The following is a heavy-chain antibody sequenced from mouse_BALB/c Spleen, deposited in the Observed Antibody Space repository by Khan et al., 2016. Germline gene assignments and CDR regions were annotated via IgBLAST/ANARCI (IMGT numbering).Heavy chain of an antibody. CDR3: ARQEDYAMDY. CDR1: VFDFSRYW. V-gene: IGHV4-1*02. Sequence: EVKLLESGGGLVQPGGSLKLSCAASVFDFSRYWMSWVRQAPGKGLEWIGEINPDSSTINYTPSLKDKFIISRDNAKNTLYLQMSKVRSEDTALYYCARQEDYAMDYWGQRTSVTVSS. CDR2: INPDSSTI. J-gene: IGHJ4*01.